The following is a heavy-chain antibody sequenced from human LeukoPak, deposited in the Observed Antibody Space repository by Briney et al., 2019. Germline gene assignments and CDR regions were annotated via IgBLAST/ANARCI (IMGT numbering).Heavy chain of an antibody. V-gene: IGHV1-2*02. CDR2: IDPNSGCT. Sequence: EASVKVSCKASGYTFTDYYIHWVRQAPGHGLEWMGWIDPNSGCTNYAQKFQGRVTMTRDTSISTAYMELSSLRSDDTAVYYCAKTYCSSATCYVATGGYWGQGTPVTVSS. CDR3: AKTYCSSATCYVATGGY. D-gene: IGHD2-2*01. J-gene: IGHJ4*02. CDR1: GYTFTDYY.